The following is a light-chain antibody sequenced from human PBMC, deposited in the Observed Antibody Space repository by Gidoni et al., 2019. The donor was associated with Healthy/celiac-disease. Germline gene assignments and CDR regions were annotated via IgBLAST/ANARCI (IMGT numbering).Light chain of an antibody. J-gene: IGKJ4*01. V-gene: IGKV3-20*01. CDR2: GAS. Sequence: ERVLTQSQGTLSLSPGERATLSCRASKSVSSRYLAWYQQKPGQAPRLLIYGASSRATGIPDRFSGSVSGTAFTLTFSRLEPEAFSVYYFQQYGRSPLTFGGGTKVDIK. CDR1: KSVSSRY. CDR3: QQYGRSPLT.